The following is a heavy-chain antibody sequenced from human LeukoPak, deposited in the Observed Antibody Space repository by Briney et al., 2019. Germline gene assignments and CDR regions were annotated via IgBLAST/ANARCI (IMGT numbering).Heavy chain of an antibody. CDR1: GFTFSNYA. Sequence: GGSLRLSCAASGFTFSNYAMHWVRQAPGKGLEWVAVISYHGISKYYADSVKGRFTFSRDNSKNTLYLQMNSLRAEDTALYYCARVPSRVNANYRGHSYYGMDVWGQGTTVTVSS. D-gene: IGHD3-10*01. CDR2: ISYHGISK. CDR3: ARVPSRVNANYRGHSYYGMDV. J-gene: IGHJ6*02. V-gene: IGHV3-30-3*01.